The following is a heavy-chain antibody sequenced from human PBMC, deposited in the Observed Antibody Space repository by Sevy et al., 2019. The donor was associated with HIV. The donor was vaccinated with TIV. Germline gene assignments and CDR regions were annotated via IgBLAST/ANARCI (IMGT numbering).Heavy chain of an antibody. J-gene: IGHJ3*02. CDR3: ARSSGIVGAPGAFDI. CDR2: ISAYNGNT. Sequence: ASVKVSCKASGYTFTSYGISWVRQAPGQGLEWMGWISAYNGNTNYAQKLQGRVTMTPDTSTSTAYMELRSLRSDDTAVYYCARSSGIVGAPGAFDIWGQGTMVTVSS. D-gene: IGHD1-26*01. V-gene: IGHV1-18*01. CDR1: GYTFTSYG.